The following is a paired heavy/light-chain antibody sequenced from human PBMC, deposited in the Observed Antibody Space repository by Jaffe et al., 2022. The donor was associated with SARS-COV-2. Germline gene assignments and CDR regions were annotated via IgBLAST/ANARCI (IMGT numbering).Heavy chain of an antibody. V-gene: IGHV1-24*01. CDR1: GYSLSELS. Sequence: QVQVVQSGAEVKRPGASVKVSCQISGYSLSELSMHWVRQAPGKGLEWMGRFDPVGRFDAEDGETIYPKKFQGRVTMTEDTSTDTAYMELSSLTSEDTAVYFCATAVMITFGGVVDTHDAFDLWGQGTVVTVSS. CDR2: FDPVGRFDAEDGET. D-gene: IGHD3-16*02. CDR3: ATAVMITFGGVVDTHDAFDL. J-gene: IGHJ3*01.
Light chain of an antibody. CDR1: SSDIGSYDF. J-gene: IGLJ2*01. Sequence: QSALTQPPSASGSLGQSVTISCTGTSSDIGSYDFVSWYQQHPGKAPKLIIYDVSKWPSGVPDRFSGSKSGNTASLTVSGLQAADEADYYCSSYAANNNSVLFGGGTKLTVL. CDR2: DVS. V-gene: IGLV2-8*01. CDR3: SSYAANNNSVL.